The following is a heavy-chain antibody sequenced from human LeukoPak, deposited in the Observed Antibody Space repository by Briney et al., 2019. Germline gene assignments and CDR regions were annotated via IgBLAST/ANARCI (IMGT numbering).Heavy chain of an antibody. V-gene: IGHV1-69*13. CDR3: ARDLTLGYCSSTSCSDAFDI. D-gene: IGHD2-2*01. CDR1: GGTFSSYA. CDR2: IIPIFGTA. J-gene: IGHJ3*02. Sequence: ASVKVSCKASGGTFSSYAISWVRQAPGQGLEWMGGIIPIFGTANYAQKFQGRVTITADESTSTAYMELSSLRSEDTAVYYCARDLTLGYCSSTSCSDAFDIWGQGTMVTVSS.